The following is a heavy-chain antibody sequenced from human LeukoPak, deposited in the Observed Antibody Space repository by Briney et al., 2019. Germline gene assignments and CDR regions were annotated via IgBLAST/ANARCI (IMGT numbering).Heavy chain of an antibody. J-gene: IGHJ5*02. CDR2: IHYSGST. Sequence: SETLSLTCAVYGGSFSGYYWSWIRQPPGKGLEWIGSIHYSGSTYYNPSLKSRVTISVDTSKNQFSLKLSSVTAADTAVYYCARPDGSGSRFDPWGQGTLVTVSS. V-gene: IGHV4-34*01. CDR1: GGSFSGYY. D-gene: IGHD3-10*01. CDR3: ARPDGSGSRFDP.